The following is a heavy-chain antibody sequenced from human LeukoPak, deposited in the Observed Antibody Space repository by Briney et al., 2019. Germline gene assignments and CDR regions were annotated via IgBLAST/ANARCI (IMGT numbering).Heavy chain of an antibody. CDR1: GFTFSNYG. J-gene: IGHJ4*02. Sequence: GGSLRLSCAASGFTFSNYGMHWVRQAPGKGLEWVAFIRYDGSNKYYADSVKGRFTISRDNSKNTLYLQMNSLRAEDTAVYYCARGQMGISVSWGQGTLVTVSS. V-gene: IGHV3-30*02. D-gene: IGHD5-24*01. CDR2: IRYDGSNK. CDR3: ARGQMGISVS.